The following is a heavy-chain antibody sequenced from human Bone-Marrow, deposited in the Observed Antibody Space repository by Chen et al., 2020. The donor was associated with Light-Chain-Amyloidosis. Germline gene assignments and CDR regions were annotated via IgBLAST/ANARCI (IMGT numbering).Heavy chain of an antibody. D-gene: IGHD1-1*01. CDR2: VYQSGST. V-gene: IGHV4-30-2*01. J-gene: IGHJ3*01. CDR3: ARGNWNDLAFDV. CDR1: GGSITSGSFS. Sequence: QLQLQASGSGLVTSSQTLSLTCAVSGGSITSGSFSWNWIRQPLGKGLEWIGYVYQSGSTYYNPSLNSRVTISVDLSENHFSLTLRSLTAADSAVYYCARGNWNDLAFDVWGQGTLVTVSS.